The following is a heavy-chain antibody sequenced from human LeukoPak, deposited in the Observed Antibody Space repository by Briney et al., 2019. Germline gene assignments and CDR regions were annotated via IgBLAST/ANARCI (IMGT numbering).Heavy chain of an antibody. CDR1: GFTFDTYV. CDR3: AQGVGYCSPGTCYRYFPH. Sequence: GGSLRLSCAASGFTFDTYVMTWVRQAPGKGLQWVSIISAASDTLYYADSVKGRFTVSRDNSKNTLYLQMNSLRAEDTAMYYCAQGVGYCSPGTCYRYFPHWGQGALVTVSS. D-gene: IGHD2-15*01. J-gene: IGHJ1*01. CDR2: ISAASDTL. V-gene: IGHV3-23*01.